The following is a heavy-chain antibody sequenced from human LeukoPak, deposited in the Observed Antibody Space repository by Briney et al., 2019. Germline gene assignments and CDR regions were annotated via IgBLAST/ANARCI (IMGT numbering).Heavy chain of an antibody. CDR2: ISSSSYI. Sequence: GGSLRLSCAASGFTFSSYSMNWVRQAPGKGLEWVSSISSSSYIYYADSVKGRFTISRDNAKNSLYLQMNSLRAEDTALYYCARAAQQLVLKGNAFDIWGQGTMVTVSS. V-gene: IGHV3-21*01. J-gene: IGHJ3*02. CDR1: GFTFSSYS. D-gene: IGHD6-13*01. CDR3: ARAAQQLVLKGNAFDI.